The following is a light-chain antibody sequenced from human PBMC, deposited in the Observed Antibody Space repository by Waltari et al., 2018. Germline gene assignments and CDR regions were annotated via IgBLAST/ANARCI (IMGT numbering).Light chain of an antibody. CDR2: KAS. CDR1: QTITGL. Sequence: DIEMTQSPSTLSASVGERVTIPCRASQTITGLLAWYQQKPGQAPKLLIYKASNLESGVPSRFSGTGSGTEFTLTISSLQPADFATYSCQQYHTYYSFGQGTKLELK. CDR3: QQYHTYYS. J-gene: IGKJ2*03. V-gene: IGKV1-5*03.